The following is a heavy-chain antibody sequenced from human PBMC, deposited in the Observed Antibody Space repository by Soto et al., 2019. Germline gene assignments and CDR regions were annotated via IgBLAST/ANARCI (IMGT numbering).Heavy chain of an antibody. J-gene: IGHJ1*01. CDR2: ISYAGSNK. V-gene: IGHV3-30*03. CDR3: AREEHIVVVTAIPAEYFQH. CDR1: GFTFSSYG. Sequence: QVQLVESGGGVVQPGRSLRLSCAASGFTFSSYGMHWVRQAPGKGLEWVAVISYAGSNKHYADSVKGRFTISRDDSKNTLYLQMNSLRAEDTAVYYCAREEHIVVVTAIPAEYFQHWGQGTLVTVSS. D-gene: IGHD2-21*02.